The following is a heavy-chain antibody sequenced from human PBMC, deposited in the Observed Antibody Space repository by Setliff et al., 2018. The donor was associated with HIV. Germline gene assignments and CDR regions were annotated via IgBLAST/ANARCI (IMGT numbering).Heavy chain of an antibody. V-gene: IGHV4-61*02. J-gene: IGHJ4*02. CDR2: IYTSGNT. CDR3: ARDQKGYSYGYFDS. CDR1: GGSVSSGSYY. D-gene: IGHD5-18*01. Sequence: PSETLSLTCTVSGGSVSSGSYYWNWIRQPAGKGLEWIGRIYTSGNTNYNPSLKSRVTMSVDTSKNQFSLRLSSVTAADTAVYYCARDQKGYSYGYFDSWGQGTRVTVSS.